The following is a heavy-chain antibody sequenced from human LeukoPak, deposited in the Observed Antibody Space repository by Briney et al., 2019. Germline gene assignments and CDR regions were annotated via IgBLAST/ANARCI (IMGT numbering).Heavy chain of an antibody. CDR2: IYSGGST. Sequence: GGSLRLSCAASGFTDYMTWVRQAPGKGLEWVSVIYSGGSTYYAASVRGRFSVSRDNSKNTVYLQMNSLRAEDTAVYYCAGVSFSSGWYRDYWGQGTLVTVSS. D-gene: IGHD6-19*01. J-gene: IGHJ4*02. CDR3: AGVSFSSGWYRDY. V-gene: IGHV3-53*01. CDR1: GFTDY.